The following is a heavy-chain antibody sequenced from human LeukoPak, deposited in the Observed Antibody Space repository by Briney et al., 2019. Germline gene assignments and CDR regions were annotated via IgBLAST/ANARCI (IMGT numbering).Heavy chain of an antibody. CDR3: ARVASKGGMDV. D-gene: IGHD5/OR15-5a*01. V-gene: IGHV4-59*01. CDR2: LHYSGRT. J-gene: IGHJ6*02. CDR1: GGSIGSFY. Sequence: SETLSLICTVSGGSIGSFYWSWIRQPPGKGLEWIGHLHYSGRTNHNPSLKSRLTMLIDKSKNQFSLNLSSVTAADTAVYYCARVASKGGMDVWGQGTTVTVSS.